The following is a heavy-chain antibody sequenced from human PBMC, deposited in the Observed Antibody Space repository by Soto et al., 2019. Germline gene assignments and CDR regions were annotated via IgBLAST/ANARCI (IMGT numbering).Heavy chain of an antibody. Sequence: VQLVESGGGLVQPGGSLRLSCAASGFTFTSYSMNWVRQAPGQGLEWVSYITSKSTTIKYADSVKGRFTVSRDNAKNSLYLQLNSLRDEDTAVYYCAREMGACSDSSCYPGPYDSRGQGTLVTVSS. J-gene: IGHJ4*02. CDR1: GFTFTSYS. CDR3: AREMGACSDSSCYPGPYDS. D-gene: IGHD3-16*01. V-gene: IGHV3-48*02. CDR2: ITSKSTTI.